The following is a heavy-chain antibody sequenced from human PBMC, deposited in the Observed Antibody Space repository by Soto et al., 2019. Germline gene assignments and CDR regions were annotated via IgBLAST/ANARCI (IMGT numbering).Heavy chain of an antibody. J-gene: IGHJ3*02. V-gene: IGHV4-34*01. CDR1: GGSFSGYY. CDR3: ARRSTGTTGYDAFDI. Sequence: LSLTFAVYGGSFSGYYWSWIRQPPGKGLEWIGEINHSGSTNYNPSLKSRVTISVDTSKNQFSLKLSSVTAADTAVYYCARRSTGTTGYDAFDIWGQGTMVTVSS. CDR2: INHSGST. D-gene: IGHD1-1*01.